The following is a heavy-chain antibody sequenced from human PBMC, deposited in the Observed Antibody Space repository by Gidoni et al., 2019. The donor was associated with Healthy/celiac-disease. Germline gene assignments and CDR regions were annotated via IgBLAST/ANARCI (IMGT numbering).Heavy chain of an antibody. J-gene: IGHJ4*02. D-gene: IGHD3-10*01. CDR2: IKQDGSEK. V-gene: IGHV3-7*03. CDR3: ARETFYYGSGIDY. Sequence: EVQLVESGGGLVQPGGSLRLPCAASGFTFSSYWMSWVRQAPGKGLEWVANIKQDGSEKYYVDSVKGRFTISRDNAKNSLYLQMNILRAEDTAVYYCARETFYYGSGIDYWGQGTLVTVSS. CDR1: GFTFSSYW.